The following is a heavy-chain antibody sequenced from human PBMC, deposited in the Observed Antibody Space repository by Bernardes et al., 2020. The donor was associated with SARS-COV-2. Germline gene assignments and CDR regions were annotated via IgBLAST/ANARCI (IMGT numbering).Heavy chain of an antibody. V-gene: IGHV6-1*01. CDR1: GDSVSSNSAV. J-gene: IGHJ6*02. CDR2: TSYRSKWNY. Sequence: SQTLSLTCAISGDSVSSNSAVWHWIRQSPSRGLEWLGRTSYRSKWNYDYAVSVKSRITISPDTSKNQFSLELTSVTPEDTAVYYCARGANYAMGVWGLGTTVTVTS. CDR3: ARGANYAMGV.